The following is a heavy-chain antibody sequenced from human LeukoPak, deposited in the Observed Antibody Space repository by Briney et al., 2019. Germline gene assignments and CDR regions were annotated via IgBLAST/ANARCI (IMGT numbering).Heavy chain of an antibody. V-gene: IGHV4-39*01. CDR1: GGSIFRNSYY. D-gene: IGHD3-22*01. Sequence: TTSETLSLTCTVSGGSIFRNSYYWGWIRQPPGKGLEWIGSFRYSGSTFYNPSLKSLFTISVYTSKYQFSLRLSSVTAADTALYYCARQETYYYDTSDYYPRTSDYWGQGTLVTVSS. J-gene: IGHJ4*02. CDR3: ARQETYYYDTSDYYPRTSDY. CDR2: FRYSGST.